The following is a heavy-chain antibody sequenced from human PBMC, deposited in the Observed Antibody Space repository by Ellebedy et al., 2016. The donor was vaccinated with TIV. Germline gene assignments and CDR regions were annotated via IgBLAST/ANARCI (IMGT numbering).Heavy chain of an antibody. CDR1: RFTFRSYN. D-gene: IGHD2-2*01. CDR3: ARSRDY. CDR2: ITSTSSYI. J-gene: IGHJ4*02. Sequence: GGSLRLXCAASRFTFRSYNMNWVRQAPGKGLEWVPSITSTSSYIYYADSVKGRFTISRDNAKNSLYLQMNSLRVGDTAVYYCARSRDYWGQGTLVTVSS. V-gene: IGHV3-21*01.